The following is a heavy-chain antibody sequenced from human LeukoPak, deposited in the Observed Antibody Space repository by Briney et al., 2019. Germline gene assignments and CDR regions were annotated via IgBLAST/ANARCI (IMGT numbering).Heavy chain of an antibody. CDR1: GGSFSGYY. J-gene: IGHJ5*02. D-gene: IGHD1-1*01. CDR2: INHSGST. CDR3: ARGRELERRILGAGWFDP. V-gene: IGHV4-34*01. Sequence: PSETLSLTCAVYGGSFSGYYWSWIRQPPGKGLEWIGEINHSGSTNYNPSLKSRVTISVDTSKNQFSLKLSSVTAADTAVYYCARGRELERRILGAGWFDPWGQGTLVTVSP.